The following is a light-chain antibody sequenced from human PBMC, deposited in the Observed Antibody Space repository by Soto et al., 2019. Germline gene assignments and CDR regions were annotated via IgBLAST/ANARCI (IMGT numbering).Light chain of an antibody. V-gene: IGKV3-20*01. Sequence: EIVLTQSPGTLSLSSGERATLSCRASQSVRSNYLAWYQQKPGQAPRLLIYGASSRATGIPDRFGSSGSGTDFTLTISRLEPEDFAVYYCQQYASSPLTFVGGTKVEIK. CDR3: QQYASSPLT. CDR2: GAS. CDR1: QSVRSNY. J-gene: IGKJ4*01.